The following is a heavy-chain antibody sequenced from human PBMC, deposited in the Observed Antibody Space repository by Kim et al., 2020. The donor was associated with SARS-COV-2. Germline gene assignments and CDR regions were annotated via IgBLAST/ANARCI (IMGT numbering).Heavy chain of an antibody. CDR3: AKDLLWFGEGYYYYYGMDV. V-gene: IGHV3-9*01. Sequence: GRFTISRDNAKNSLYLQMNSLRAEDTALYYCAKDLLWFGEGYYYYYGMDVWGQGTTVTVSS. D-gene: IGHD3-10*01. J-gene: IGHJ6*02.